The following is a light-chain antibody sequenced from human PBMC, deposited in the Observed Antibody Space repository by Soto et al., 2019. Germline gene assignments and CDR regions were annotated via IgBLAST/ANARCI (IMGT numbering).Light chain of an antibody. CDR1: ESVNGDY. V-gene: IGKV3-20*01. J-gene: IGKJ2*01. Sequence: IVLTQSPGTLSLSPGERATLSCRSSESVNGDYLAWYEQRPGQALRLLIYGASSRATGISDRFRGSGSGTDFTLTISRLEPEDFAVYYCQQYGSWYTFGQGTKVDIK. CDR2: GAS. CDR3: QQYGSWYT.